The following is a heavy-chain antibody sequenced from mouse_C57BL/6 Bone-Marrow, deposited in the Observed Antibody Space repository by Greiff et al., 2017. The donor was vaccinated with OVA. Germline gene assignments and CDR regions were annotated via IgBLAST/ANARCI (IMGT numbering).Heavy chain of an antibody. CDR1: GYTFTSYW. CDR2: IHPNSGSN. J-gene: IGHJ4*01. Sequence: QVKLQQPGAELVKPGASVKLSCKASGYTFTSYWMHWVKQRPGQGLEWIGMIHPNSGSNNYNEKFKSKATLTVDKSSSKAYMQLRSLTSEDSTVYYCARCGSRDYAMDYWGQGTSVTVSS. CDR3: ARCGSRDYAMDY. V-gene: IGHV1-64*01.